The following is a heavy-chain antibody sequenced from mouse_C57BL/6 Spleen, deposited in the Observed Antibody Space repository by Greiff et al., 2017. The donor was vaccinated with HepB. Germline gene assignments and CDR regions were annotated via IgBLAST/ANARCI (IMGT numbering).Heavy chain of an antibody. CDR2: ISSGGDYI. D-gene: IGHD4-1*01. V-gene: IGHV5-9-1*02. J-gene: IGHJ2*01. Sequence: EVQRVESGEGLVKPGGSLKLSCAASGFTFSSYAMSWVRQTPEKRLEWVAYISSGGDYIYYADTVKGRFTISRDNARNTLYLQMSSLKSEDTAMYYCTRDPNRLGREGFDYWGQGTTLTVSS. CDR1: GFTFSSYA. CDR3: TRDPNRLGREGFDY.